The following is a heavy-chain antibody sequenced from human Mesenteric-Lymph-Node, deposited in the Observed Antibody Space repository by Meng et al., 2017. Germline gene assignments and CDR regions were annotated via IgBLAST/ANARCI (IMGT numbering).Heavy chain of an antibody. D-gene: IGHD3-3*01. CDR3: AKRETYYDFVAGDYYFDY. J-gene: IGHJ4*02. V-gene: IGHV3-23*01. CDR1: GFTFSNYA. Sequence: GESLKISCAASGFTFSNYAMTWVRQAPGKGLEWVSAISGSGASTYYADSVKGRFTISRDNSKNTLYLQINSLRAEDTAVYYCAKRETYYDFVAGDYYFDYWGQGTLVTVSS. CDR2: ISGSGAST.